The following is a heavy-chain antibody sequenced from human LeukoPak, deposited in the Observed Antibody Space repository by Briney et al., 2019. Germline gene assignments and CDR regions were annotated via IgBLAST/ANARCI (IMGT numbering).Heavy chain of an antibody. J-gene: IGHJ4*02. Sequence: GRSLRLSCAASGFTFDDYAMHWVRQAPGKGLEWVSGISWNSGSIGYADSVKGRFTISRDNAKNSLYLQMSSLRAEDTALYYCAKDFDSSGYYSFDYWGQGTLVTVSS. CDR3: AKDFDSSGYYSFDY. V-gene: IGHV3-9*01. D-gene: IGHD3-22*01. CDR1: GFTFDDYA. CDR2: ISWNSGSI.